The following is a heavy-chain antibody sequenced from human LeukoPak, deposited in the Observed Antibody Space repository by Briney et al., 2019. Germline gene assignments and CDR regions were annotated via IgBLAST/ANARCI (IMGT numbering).Heavy chain of an antibody. D-gene: IGHD6-19*01. CDR2: IYYSGST. CDR1: GGSISSYY. CDR3: ARDMRIAVAGNAGSWFDP. V-gene: IGHV4-59*01. Sequence: PSETLSPTCTVSGGSISSYYWSWIRQPPGKGLEWIGYIYYSGSTNYNPSLKSRVTISVDTSKNQFSLKLSSVTAADTAVYYCARDMRIAVAGNAGSWFDPWGQGTLVTVSS. J-gene: IGHJ5*02.